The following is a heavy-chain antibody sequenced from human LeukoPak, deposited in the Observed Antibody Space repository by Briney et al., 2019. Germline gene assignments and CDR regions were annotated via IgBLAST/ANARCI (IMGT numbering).Heavy chain of an antibody. CDR3: ARGPRGYYYYYMDV. Sequence: PGGSLRLSCTASGFTFSSYWMSWVRQAPGKGLEWVANIKQDGSEKYYVDSVKGRFTISRDNAKNSLYLQMNSLRAEDTAVYYCARGPRGYYYYYMDVWGKGTTVTVSS. J-gene: IGHJ6*03. D-gene: IGHD3-10*01. CDR1: GFTFSSYW. V-gene: IGHV3-7*01. CDR2: IKQDGSEK.